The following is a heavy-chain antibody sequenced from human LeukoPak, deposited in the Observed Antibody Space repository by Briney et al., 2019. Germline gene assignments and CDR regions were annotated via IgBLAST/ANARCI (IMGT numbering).Heavy chain of an antibody. Sequence: GGSLRLSCAASGFTFSSYAMSWVRQAPGKGLEWVAFIRYDGSNKYYADSVKGRFTISRDNSKNTLYLQMNSLRAEDTAVYYCAKEERITIFGVVTIFDYWGQGTLVTVSS. V-gene: IGHV3-30*02. CDR2: IRYDGSNK. J-gene: IGHJ4*02. CDR3: AKEERITIFGVVTIFDY. D-gene: IGHD3-3*01. CDR1: GFTFSSYA.